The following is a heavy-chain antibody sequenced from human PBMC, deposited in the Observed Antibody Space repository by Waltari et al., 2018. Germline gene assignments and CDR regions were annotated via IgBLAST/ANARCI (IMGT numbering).Heavy chain of an antibody. V-gene: IGHV3-74*01. CDR3: ARDHYYSKDV. Sequence: EVQLVESGGGLVQPGGSLRLSCEASGFIFSTYWMHWVRQAPGKGLWGVVRIDNGEGMGTSYADSVKGRFTISRDNAKNTLYLQMNSLRAEDTGVYYCARDHYYSKDVWGTGTTVTVSS. CDR1: GFIFSTYW. J-gene: IGHJ6*04. CDR2: IDNGEGMGT.